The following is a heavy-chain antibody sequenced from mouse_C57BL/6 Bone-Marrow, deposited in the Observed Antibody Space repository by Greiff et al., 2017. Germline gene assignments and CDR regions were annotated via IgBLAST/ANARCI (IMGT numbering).Heavy chain of an antibody. Sequence: EVMLVESGGDLVKPGGSLKLSCAASGFTFSSYGMSWVRQTPDKRLEWVATISSGGSYTYYPDSVKGRFTISRDNAKNTLYLQMSSLKSEDTAMYYCARLLSSWFAYWGQGTLVTVSA. D-gene: IGHD1-1*02. J-gene: IGHJ3*01. CDR3: ARLLSSWFAY. V-gene: IGHV5-6*01. CDR2: ISSGGSYT. CDR1: GFTFSSYG.